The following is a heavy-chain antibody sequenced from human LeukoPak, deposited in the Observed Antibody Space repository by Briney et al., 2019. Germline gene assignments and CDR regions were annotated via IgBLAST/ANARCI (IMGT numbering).Heavy chain of an antibody. CDR2: IYYSGST. Sequence: PSETLSLTCAVYGGSFSGHSWSWIRQPPGMGLDWIGYIYYSGSTNYNPSLKSRVTISIDTSKNQFSLNLTSVTAADTAVYYCARVTYGGYIDYYYYMDVWGKGTTVTISS. D-gene: IGHD5-12*01. CDR1: GGSFSGHS. J-gene: IGHJ6*03. V-gene: IGHV4-59*11. CDR3: ARVTYGGYIDYYYYMDV.